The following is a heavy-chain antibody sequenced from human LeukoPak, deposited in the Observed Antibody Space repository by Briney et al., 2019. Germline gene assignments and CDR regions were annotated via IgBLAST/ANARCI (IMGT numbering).Heavy chain of an antibody. CDR1: GFTFSSYT. Sequence: PGGSLRLSCAASGFTFSSYTMNWVHQAPGKGLEWVSSISSSSNYIYYTDSVKGRFTISRDNAKNSLSLQMNSLRAEDTAVYYCARGPMSTVNPDYWGQGTLVTVSS. V-gene: IGHV3-21*01. D-gene: IGHD4-17*01. CDR3: ARGPMSTVNPDY. J-gene: IGHJ4*02. CDR2: ISSSSNYI.